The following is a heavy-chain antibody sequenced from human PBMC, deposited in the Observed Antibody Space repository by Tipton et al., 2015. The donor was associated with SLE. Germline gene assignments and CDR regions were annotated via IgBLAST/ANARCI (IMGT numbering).Heavy chain of an antibody. Sequence: LRLSCTVSGGSISSSSHYWGWIRQPPGKGLEWIGYIYYSGSTNYNPSLKSRVTISVDTSKNQFSLKLSSVTAADTAVYYCARYGTYDGSRYFQHWGQGTLVTVSS. J-gene: IGHJ1*01. V-gene: IGHV4-61*05. CDR1: GGSISSSSHY. CDR3: ARYGTYDGSRYFQH. CDR2: IYYSGST. D-gene: IGHD1-26*01.